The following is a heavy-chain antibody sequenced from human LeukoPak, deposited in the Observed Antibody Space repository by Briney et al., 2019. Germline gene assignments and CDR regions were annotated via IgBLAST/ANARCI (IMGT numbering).Heavy chain of an antibody. D-gene: IGHD6-13*01. Sequence: GRSLRLSCAASGFTFSSYGMHWVRRAPGKGLEWVAVISYDGSNKYYADSVKGRFTISRDNSKNTLYLQMNSLRAEDTAVYYCAKNQNSGIAAAGTPKVFDYWGQGTLVTVSS. J-gene: IGHJ4*02. V-gene: IGHV3-30*18. CDR2: ISYDGSNK. CDR3: AKNQNSGIAAAGTPKVFDY. CDR1: GFTFSSYG.